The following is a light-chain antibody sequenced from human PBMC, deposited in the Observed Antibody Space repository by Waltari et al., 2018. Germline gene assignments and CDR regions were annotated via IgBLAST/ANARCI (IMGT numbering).Light chain of an antibody. J-gene: IGLJ3*02. V-gene: IGLV2-23*01. CDR2: GGN. Sequence: QSALTQPASVSGSPGPSLTLSCTGTSSDVGSYNLAPWYQQHPGKAPKVIIYGGNKRPAGVSDRFSGSKSGNTASLTISGLQAEDEADYYCCSYTGTTTPRLFGGGTKLTVL. CDR3: CSYTGTTTPRL. CDR1: SSDVGSYNL.